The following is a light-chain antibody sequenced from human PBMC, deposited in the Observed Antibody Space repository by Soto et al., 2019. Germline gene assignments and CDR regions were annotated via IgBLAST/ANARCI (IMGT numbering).Light chain of an antibody. CDR2: RNN. CDR1: ISNLGSNF. V-gene: IGLV1-47*01. J-gene: IGLJ3*02. Sequence: QSLLTQPPSASGTPGQTVTISCSGSISNLGSNFVFWYQQLPGAAPKLLISRNNQRPSGVPDRFSGSKSGTSASLAISGLRSEDEADYHCAAWDDSLSGVVFGGGTQLTVL. CDR3: AAWDDSLSGVV.